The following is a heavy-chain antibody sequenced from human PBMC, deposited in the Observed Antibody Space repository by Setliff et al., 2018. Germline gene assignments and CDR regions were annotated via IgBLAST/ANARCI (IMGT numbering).Heavy chain of an antibody. D-gene: IGHD6-19*01. Sequence: SETLSLTCTVSGGSGDYYWSWIRQPAGKGLEWIGHIYIGGSANYNPSLKSRVTMSIDTSKNQFSLKLNSVTAADMAVYYCAREQWLDPPGYYYMDVWAKGTTVTVSS. CDR2: IYIGGSA. CDR1: GGSGDYY. V-gene: IGHV4-4*07. J-gene: IGHJ6*03. CDR3: AREQWLDPPGYYYMDV.